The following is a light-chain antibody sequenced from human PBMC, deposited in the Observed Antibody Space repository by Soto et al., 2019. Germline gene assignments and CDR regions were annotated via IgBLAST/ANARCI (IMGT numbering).Light chain of an antibody. CDR1: SSDVGSYNL. CDR3: CSYAGSSTYV. V-gene: IGLV2-23*01. CDR2: EGS. Sequence: QSVLTQPASVSGSPGQSITISCTGTSSDVGSYNLVSWYQQHPGKAPKFIIYEGSKRPSGVPNRFSGSKSGNTASLTISGLQAGDEADYYCCSYAGSSTYVFGTGTKVTVL. J-gene: IGLJ1*01.